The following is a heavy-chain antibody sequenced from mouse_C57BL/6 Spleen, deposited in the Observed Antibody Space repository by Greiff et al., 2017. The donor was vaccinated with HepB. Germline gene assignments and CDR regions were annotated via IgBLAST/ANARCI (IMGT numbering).Heavy chain of an antibody. CDR1: GYTFTSYW. D-gene: IGHD1-1*01. Sequence: VQLQQPGAELVKPGASVKLSCKASGYTFTSYWMHWVKQRPGQGLEWIGMIHPNSGSTNYNEKFKSKATLTVDKSSSTAYMQLSSLTSEDSAVYYCARHYGSSYRYFDVWGTGTTVTVSS. CDR2: IHPNSGST. CDR3: ARHYGSSYRYFDV. J-gene: IGHJ1*03. V-gene: IGHV1-64*01.